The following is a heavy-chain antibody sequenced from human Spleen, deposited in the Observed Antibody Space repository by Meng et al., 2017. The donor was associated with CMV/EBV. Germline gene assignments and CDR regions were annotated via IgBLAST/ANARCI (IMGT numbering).Heavy chain of an antibody. D-gene: IGHD1-7*01. V-gene: IGHV4-59*12. Sequence: SETLSLTCTVSGGSISSNYWNWIRQPPGKGLEWIGYIYYSGSTKYSPSLNSRVTMLLDTSKKQFSLKLSSVTAADTAVYYCARLTGTVYVHWFDSWGQGTLVTVSS. CDR2: IYYSGST. CDR1: GGSISSNY. J-gene: IGHJ5*01. CDR3: ARLTGTVYVHWFDS.